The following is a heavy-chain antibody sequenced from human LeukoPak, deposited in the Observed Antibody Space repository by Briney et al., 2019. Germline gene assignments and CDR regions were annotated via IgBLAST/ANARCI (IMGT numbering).Heavy chain of an antibody. CDR2: IGAAGEM. CDR1: GFTFSSYD. Sequence: GGSLRLCCAASGFTFSSYDMHWVRQATGKGLEWVSTIGAAGEMFYPGSVKGRFTISRDDAKNSMYLQMNSLRAGDTAVYYCVRRLRGWSAGFNYWGQGILVTVSS. V-gene: IGHV3-13*04. D-gene: IGHD6-19*01. CDR3: VRRLRGWSAGFNY. J-gene: IGHJ4*02.